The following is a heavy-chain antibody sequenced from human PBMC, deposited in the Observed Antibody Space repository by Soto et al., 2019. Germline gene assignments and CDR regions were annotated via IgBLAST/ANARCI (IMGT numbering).Heavy chain of an antibody. CDR3: ARLYPGSGWPFHYYGMDV. CDR1: GFTFSSYW. CDR2: IKQDGSEE. Sequence: GGSLRLSCAASGFTFSSYWMSWVRQAPGKGLEWVANIKQDGSEEYYVDSVKGRFTISRDNAKNSLYLQMNSLRAEDTAVYYCARLYPGSGWPFHYYGMDVWGQGTTVTVSS. V-gene: IGHV3-7*01. J-gene: IGHJ6*02. D-gene: IGHD6-19*01.